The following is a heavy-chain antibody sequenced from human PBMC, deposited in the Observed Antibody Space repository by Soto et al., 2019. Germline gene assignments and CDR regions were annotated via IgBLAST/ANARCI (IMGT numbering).Heavy chain of an antibody. CDR3: ARRPTATAS. Sequence: EAQMLESGGGSVQPGGSLRLSCAASGFTFSTYAVAWVRQSPGKGLEWVSSISASGGDTWYADSVKGRFTISRDNSKNTLYLQMNSLRVEDTAVYYCARRPTATASWGQGTLDTVSS. J-gene: IGHJ5*02. CDR1: GFTFSTYA. V-gene: IGHV3-23*01. D-gene: IGHD1-1*01. CDR2: ISASGGDT.